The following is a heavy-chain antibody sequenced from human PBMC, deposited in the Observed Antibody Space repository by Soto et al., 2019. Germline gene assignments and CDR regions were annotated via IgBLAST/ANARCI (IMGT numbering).Heavy chain of an antibody. J-gene: IGHJ4*01. CDR2: IIPIFGTP. CDR1: GGTFRNYA. CDR3: ARRYRGYYRVEPYVDY. V-gene: IGHV1-69*01. D-gene: IGHD5-12*01. Sequence: QVQLVQSGAEVRKPGSSVKVSCKASGGTFRNYAISWVRQAPGQGLEWMGGIIPIFGTPNYAQKFQDRVTITADEATSTAYMELSILRSEDTAVYFCARRYRGYYRVEPYVDYWGHGTLVTVSS.